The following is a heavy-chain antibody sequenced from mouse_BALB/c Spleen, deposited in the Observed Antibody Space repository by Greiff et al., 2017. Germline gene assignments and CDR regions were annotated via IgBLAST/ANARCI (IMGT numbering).Heavy chain of an antibody. CDR3: IAITTATRTWFAY. CDR2: IDPENGDT. J-gene: IGHJ3*01. D-gene: IGHD1-2*01. CDR1: GFNINDYY. Sequence: VQLQQSGAELVRSGASVKLSCTASGFNINDYYMHWVKQRPEQGLEWIGWIDPENGDTEYAPKFQGKATMTADTSSNTASLQLSSLTSEDTAVYYCIAITTATRTWFAYWGQGTLVTVSA. V-gene: IGHV14-4*02.